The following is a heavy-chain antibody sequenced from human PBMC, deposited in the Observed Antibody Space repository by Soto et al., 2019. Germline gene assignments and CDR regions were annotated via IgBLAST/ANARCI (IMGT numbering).Heavy chain of an antibody. V-gene: IGHV3-23*01. D-gene: IGHD6-19*01. CDR1: GFTFSDFA. CDR3: AKLRGDGWHFHY. J-gene: IGHJ4*02. CDR2: TSGSGDTI. Sequence: EVQVLESGGGLVQPGGSLRLSCVASGFTFSDFAMSWVRQAPGKGLEWASSTSGSGDTIYYTDSVKGRFTISRDNSNNTLYLQMHSLRADDTAEYFCAKLRGDGWHFHYWGQGTLVAVSS.